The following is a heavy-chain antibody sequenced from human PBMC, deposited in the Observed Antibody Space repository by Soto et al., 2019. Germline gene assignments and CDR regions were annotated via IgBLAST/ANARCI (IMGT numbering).Heavy chain of an antibody. J-gene: IGHJ4*02. CDR3: AKDPRRGFIELLDY. CDR2: ISFDGSDK. V-gene: IGHV3-30*18. CDR1: GVTFSNSG. D-gene: IGHD3-10*01. Sequence: QVQLVESGGDVVPPGRSLRLSCAASGVTFSNSGMHWVRQAPAKGLEWLAVISFDGSDKYYADSVQGRFTISKDNSKNTIYLQMNRLRAEDTAVYYCAKDPRRGFIELLDYWGQGTLVTVAA.